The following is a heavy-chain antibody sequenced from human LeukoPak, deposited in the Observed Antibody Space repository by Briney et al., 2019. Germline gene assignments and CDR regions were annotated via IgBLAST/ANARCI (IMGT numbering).Heavy chain of an antibody. CDR2: IIPIFGTA. CDR1: GYTFTSYG. D-gene: IGHD3-22*01. V-gene: IGHV1-69*13. J-gene: IGHJ6*02. Sequence: SVKVSCKASGYTFTSYGISWVRQAPGQGLEWMGGIIPIFGTANYAQKFQGRVTITADESTSTAYMELSSLRSEDTAVYYCARPNPWSYYYDRYYYGMDVWGQGTTVAVSS. CDR3: ARPNPWSYYYDRYYYGMDV.